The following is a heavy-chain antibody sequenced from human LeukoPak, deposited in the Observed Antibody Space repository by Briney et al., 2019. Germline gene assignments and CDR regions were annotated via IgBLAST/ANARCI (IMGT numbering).Heavy chain of an antibody. CDR1: GFTFSSYA. CDR2: ISYDGSNK. J-gene: IGHJ3*02. CDR3: ARKRSPGAFDI. Sequence: GRSLRLSCAASGFTFSSYAMHWVRQAPGKGLEWVAVISYDGSNKYYADSVKGRSTISRDNAKNSLYLQMNSLRAEDTAVYYCARKRSPGAFDIWGQGTMVTVSS. V-gene: IGHV3-30*04.